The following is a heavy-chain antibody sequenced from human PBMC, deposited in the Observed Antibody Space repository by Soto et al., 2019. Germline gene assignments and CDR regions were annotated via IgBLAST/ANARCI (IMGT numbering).Heavy chain of an antibody. CDR3: AIEFSDFCNGFPPSCFDP. J-gene: IGHJ5*01. Sequence: GXSVKVSCTASGFSLISSGIFWVRQAPGQGLEWMGWISTYNGNTNYAQKLQGRVTMATDTSTSTAYMELRSLRADDTAVYYCAIEFSDFCNGFPPSCFDPWGQGTLVTVSS. CDR2: ISTYNGNT. V-gene: IGHV1-18*04. CDR1: GFSLISSG. D-gene: IGHD3-3*01.